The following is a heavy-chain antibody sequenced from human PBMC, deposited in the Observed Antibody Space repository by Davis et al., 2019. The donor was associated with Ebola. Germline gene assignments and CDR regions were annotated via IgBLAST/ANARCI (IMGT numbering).Heavy chain of an antibody. J-gene: IGHJ4*02. D-gene: IGHD3-10*01. Sequence: MPLETLSLTCSVSGGSIITDNYFWSWIRQHPGKGLEWIGFIYYDGSSSYNPSLKSRLSMSVDTSKNQFSLKLRSVTAADTAVYYCARDSYITNAGSHWGQGTLVTVSS. CDR3: ARDSYITNAGSH. CDR1: GGSIITDNYF. CDR2: IYYDGSS. V-gene: IGHV4-31*03.